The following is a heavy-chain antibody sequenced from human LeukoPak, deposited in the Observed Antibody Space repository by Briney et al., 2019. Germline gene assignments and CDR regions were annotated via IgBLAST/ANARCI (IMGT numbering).Heavy chain of an antibody. D-gene: IGHD2-2*01. J-gene: IGHJ6*02. V-gene: IGHV3-30-3*01. CDR3: ARSREPDCSSTSCRYYYYYYGMDV. CDR2: ISYDGSNK. CDR1: GFTVSSNY. Sequence: GGSLRLSCAASGFTVSSNYMSWVRQAPGKGLEWVAVISYDGSNKYYADSVKGRFTISRDNSKNTLYLQMNSLRAEDTAVYYCARSREPDCSSTSCRYYYYYYGMDVWGQGTTVTVSS.